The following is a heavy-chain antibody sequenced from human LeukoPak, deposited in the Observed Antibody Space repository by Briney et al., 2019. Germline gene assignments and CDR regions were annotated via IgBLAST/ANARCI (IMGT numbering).Heavy chain of an antibody. CDR1: GDSISSGDYY. CDR3: ARERGRSYGSVPYYYYYMDV. Sequence: PSETLSLTCTVSGDSISSGDYYWSWIRQPAGKGLEWIGRISSSGSTNYNPSLKSRVTISVDTPKNQFSLKLSSVTAADTAVYYCARERGRSYGSVPYYYYYMDVWGKGTTVTVSS. J-gene: IGHJ6*03. D-gene: IGHD5-18*01. V-gene: IGHV4-61*02. CDR2: ISSSGST.